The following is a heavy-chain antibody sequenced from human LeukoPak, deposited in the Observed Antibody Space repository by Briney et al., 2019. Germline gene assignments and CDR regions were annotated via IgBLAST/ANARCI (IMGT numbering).Heavy chain of an antibody. Sequence: KPSETLSLTCTVSGGSISSSSYYWGWIRQPPGKGLESIGSIYYSRSTYYNPSLKSRVTISVDTSKNQFSLKLSSVTAADTAVYYCARRRIATHSDWFDPWGQGTLVTVSS. D-gene: IGHD6-13*01. CDR3: ARRRIATHSDWFDP. J-gene: IGHJ5*02. CDR2: IYYSRST. CDR1: GGSISSSSYY. V-gene: IGHV4-39*01.